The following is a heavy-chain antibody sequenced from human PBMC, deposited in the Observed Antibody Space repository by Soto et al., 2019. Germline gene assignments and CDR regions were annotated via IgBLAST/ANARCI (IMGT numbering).Heavy chain of an antibody. CDR1: GGSVSRGRYY. D-gene: IGHD2-15*01. J-gene: IGHJ4*02. Sequence: PSETLSLTCTVSGGSVSRGRYYWSWIRQPPGKGLEWIGYIYYSGNTNYNPSLKSRVTISVDTSKNQFSLKLSSVTAADTAVYYCARRWGRSFDYWGQGTLVTVSS. CDR2: IYYSGNT. CDR3: ARRWGRSFDY. V-gene: IGHV4-61*01.